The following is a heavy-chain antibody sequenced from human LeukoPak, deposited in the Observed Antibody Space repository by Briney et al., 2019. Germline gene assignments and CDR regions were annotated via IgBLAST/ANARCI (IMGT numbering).Heavy chain of an antibody. CDR3: ARVARDGYNDY. V-gene: IGHV4-59*12. D-gene: IGHD5-24*01. J-gene: IGHJ4*02. CDR2: IYYSGST. Sequence: SETLSLTCTVSGGSISGYYWSWIRQPPGKGLEWIGSIYYSGSTYYNPSLKSRVTISVDTSKNQFSLKLSSVTAADTAVYYCARVARDGYNDYWGQGTLVTVSS. CDR1: GGSISGYY.